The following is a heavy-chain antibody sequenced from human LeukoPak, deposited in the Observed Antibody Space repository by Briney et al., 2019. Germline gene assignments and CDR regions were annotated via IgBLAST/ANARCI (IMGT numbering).Heavy chain of an antibody. Sequence: PSETLSLTCTVSGGSISSSSYYWGWIRQPPGKALEWIGSIYYSGSTYYNPSLKSRVTISVDTSKNQFSLKLSSVTAADTAVYYCATLALGGYDILTGLPTFDYWGQGTLVTVSS. D-gene: IGHD3-9*01. CDR1: GGSISSSSYY. J-gene: IGHJ4*02. CDR3: ATLALGGYDILTGLPTFDY. V-gene: IGHV4-39*01. CDR2: IYYSGST.